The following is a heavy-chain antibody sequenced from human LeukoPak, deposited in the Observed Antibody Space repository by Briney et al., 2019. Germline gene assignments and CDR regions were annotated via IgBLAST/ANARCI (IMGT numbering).Heavy chain of an antibody. D-gene: IGHD3-9*01. CDR3: AGESEYYDILTGYRRLDY. CDR2: IYSGGST. J-gene: IGHJ4*02. CDR1: GFTFSSYS. V-gene: IGHV3-66*01. Sequence: PGGSLRLSCAASGFTFSSYSMNWVRQAPGKGLEWVSVIYSGGSTYYADSVKGRFTISRDNSKNTLYLQMNSLRAEDTAEYYCAGESEYYDILTGYRRLDYWGQGTLVTVSS.